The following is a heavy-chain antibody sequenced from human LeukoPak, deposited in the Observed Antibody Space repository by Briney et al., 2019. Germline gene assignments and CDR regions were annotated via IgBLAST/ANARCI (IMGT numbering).Heavy chain of an antibody. Sequence: SETLSLTCTVSGGSITIHYWSWIPQPPEKGLEWTGSIYDGLNTTYNPSLKSRVTISADTSKHPFSLQLRSVTAADTAVYYCARAGWGDDSWSGPTINWVDPWGQGTLITVSS. CDR3: ARAGWGDDSWSGPTINWVDP. J-gene: IGHJ5*02. D-gene: IGHD3-3*01. CDR2: IYDGLNT. V-gene: IGHV4-59*11. CDR1: GGSITIHY.